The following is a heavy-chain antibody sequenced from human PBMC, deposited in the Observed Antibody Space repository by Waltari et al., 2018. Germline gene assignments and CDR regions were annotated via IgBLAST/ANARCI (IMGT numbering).Heavy chain of an antibody. V-gene: IGHV4-59*11. CDR2: IYSGST. CDR1: GGSISRHY. D-gene: IGHD5-12*01. J-gene: IGHJ4*02. Sequence: QVQLQESGPGLVKPSETLSLTCTVSGGSISRHYWSWIRQPPGKGLEWIGYIYSGSTNYNPSLKSRVTILVDTSKNQFSVKLSSVTAADTAVYYCARGDGYNAAYYFAYWGQGTLVTVSS. CDR3: ARGDGYNAAYYFAY.